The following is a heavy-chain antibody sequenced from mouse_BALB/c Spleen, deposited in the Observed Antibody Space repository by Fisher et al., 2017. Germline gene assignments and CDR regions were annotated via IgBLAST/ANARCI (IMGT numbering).Heavy chain of an antibody. V-gene: IGHV1-69*02. CDR3: ARSWDYALYYAMDY. D-gene: IGHD2-4*01. Sequence: KFKGKATLTVDKSSSTAYMQLSSLKSEDTAMYYCARSWDYALYYAMDYWGQGTSVTVSS. J-gene: IGHJ4*01.